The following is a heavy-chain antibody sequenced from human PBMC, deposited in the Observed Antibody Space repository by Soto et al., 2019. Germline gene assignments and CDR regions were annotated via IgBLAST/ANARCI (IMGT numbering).Heavy chain of an antibody. CDR1: GGTFSSYA. CDR3: ATPSPRMATNLMLDY. D-gene: IGHD5-12*01. V-gene: IGHV1-69*12. J-gene: IGHJ4*02. CDR2: IIPIFGTA. Sequence: QVQLVQSGAEVKKPGSSVKVSCKASGGTFSSYAISWVRQAPGQGLEWMGGIIPIFGTANYAQKFQGRVTMXXDXSXXTASMELSSLRSEDTAVYYCATPSPRMATNLMLDYWGQGTLVTVSS.